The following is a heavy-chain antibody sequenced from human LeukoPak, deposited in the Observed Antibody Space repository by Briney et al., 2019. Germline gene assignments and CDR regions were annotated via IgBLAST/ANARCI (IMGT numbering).Heavy chain of an antibody. J-gene: IGHJ5*02. CDR3: ASQLGPNDYGDHGWFDP. V-gene: IGHV1-46*01. CDR1: GYTFTSYY. CDR2: INPSGGST. Sequence: GASVKVSCKASGYTFTSYYMHWVRQAPGQGLEWMGIINPSGGSTSYAQKFQGRVTMTRDMSTSTVYMELSRLRSDDTAVYYCASQLGPNDYGDHGWFDPWGQGTLVTVSS. D-gene: IGHD4-17*01.